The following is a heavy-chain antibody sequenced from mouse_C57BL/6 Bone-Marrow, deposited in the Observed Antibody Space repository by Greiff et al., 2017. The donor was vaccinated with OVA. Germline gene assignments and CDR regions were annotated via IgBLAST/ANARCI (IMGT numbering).Heavy chain of an antibody. D-gene: IGHD1-1*01. CDR1: GYTFTSYW. CDR3: ARPLLLRYWYFDV. V-gene: IGHV1-50*01. J-gene: IGHJ1*03. Sequence: VQLQQPGAELVKPGASVKLSCKASGYTFTSYWMQWVKQRPGQGLEWIGEIDPSDSYTNYNQKFKGKATLTVDTSSSTAYMQLSSLTSEDSAVYYCARPLLLRYWYFDVWGTGTTVTVSS. CDR2: IDPSDSYT.